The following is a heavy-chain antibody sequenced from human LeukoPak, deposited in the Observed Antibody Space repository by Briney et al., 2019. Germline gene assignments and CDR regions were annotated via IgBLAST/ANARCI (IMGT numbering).Heavy chain of an antibody. CDR2: IYPGDSDT. CDR1: GYSFTSYW. CDR3: ARHSAGLPKAVDY. Sequence: GESLKISCKGSGYSFTSYWIGWVRQMPGKGLEWMGIIYPGDSDTRYSPSFQGQVTISADKSISTAYLQWSSLKASDSAIYYCARHSAGLPKAVDYWGQGILVTVSS. J-gene: IGHJ4*02. V-gene: IGHV5-51*01.